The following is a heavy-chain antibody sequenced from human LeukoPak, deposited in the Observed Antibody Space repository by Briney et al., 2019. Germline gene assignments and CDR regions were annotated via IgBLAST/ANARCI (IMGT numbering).Heavy chain of an antibody. J-gene: IGHJ4*02. CDR3: ARGPQQLGRVFDF. CDR1: GFTVSRNY. V-gene: IGHV3-66*01. CDR2: IYSGDST. Sequence: GGSLRLSCTASGFTVSRNYMTWVRQAPGKGLEWVSFIYSGDSTYYADSVKGRFTISRDNSKNTLYLQMNSLRAEDTALYFCARGPQQLGRVFDFWGQGTLVTVSS. D-gene: IGHD6-6*01.